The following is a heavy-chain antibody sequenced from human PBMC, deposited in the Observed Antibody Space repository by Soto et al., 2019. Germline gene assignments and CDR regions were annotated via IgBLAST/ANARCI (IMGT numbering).Heavy chain of an antibody. V-gene: IGHV3-23*01. CDR2: IRGSDGST. J-gene: IGHJ4*02. CDR1: GFPFSSYD. Sequence: GGSLRLSCAAFGFPFSSYDMSWVRQAPGKGLDWVSVIRGSDGSTYYANSVKGRFTISRDNSKNTLFLQMNSLRAEDTAIYYCTKGGHLDYWGPGTLVTVSS. CDR3: TKGGHLDY. D-gene: IGHD3-10*01.